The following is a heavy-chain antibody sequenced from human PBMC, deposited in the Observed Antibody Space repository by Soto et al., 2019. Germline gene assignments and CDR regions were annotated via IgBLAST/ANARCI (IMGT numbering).Heavy chain of an antibody. CDR3: ARYSSSWYYFDY. CDR2: IYYSGST. V-gene: IGHV4-31*03. CDR1: GGSISSGGYY. Sequence: QVQLQESGPGLVKPSQTLSLTCTVSGGSISSGGYYWSWIRQHPGKGLEWIGYIYYSGSTYYNPSLKSRVTITVDTSKNQFSLKLSSVTAADTAVYYCARYSSSWYYFDYWGQGTLVTVSS. D-gene: IGHD6-13*01. J-gene: IGHJ4*02.